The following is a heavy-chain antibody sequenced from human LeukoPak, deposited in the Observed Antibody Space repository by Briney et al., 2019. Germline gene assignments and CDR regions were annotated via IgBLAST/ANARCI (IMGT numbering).Heavy chain of an antibody. Sequence: PGGSLRLSCAASGFTFSSYGIHWVRQAPGKGLEWVAVISNDGSNKYYADSVKGRFTISGDNSKNTLYLQMNSLRAEDTAVYYCAKAGYSSSWYVDYWGQGTLVLVSS. CDR2: ISNDGSNK. V-gene: IGHV3-30*18. J-gene: IGHJ4*02. CDR3: AKAGYSSSWYVDY. CDR1: GFTFSSYG. D-gene: IGHD6-13*01.